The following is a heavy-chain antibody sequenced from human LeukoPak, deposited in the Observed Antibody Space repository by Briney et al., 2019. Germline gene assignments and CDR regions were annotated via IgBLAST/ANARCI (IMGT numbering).Heavy chain of an antibody. J-gene: IGHJ5*02. CDR1: GYTFTSYG. CDR3: ARSAEQWLPWFDP. V-gene: IGHV1-18*01. D-gene: IGHD6-19*01. Sequence: ASVKVSCKASGYTFTSYGISWVRQAPGQGLEWMGWISAYNGNTNYAQKLQGRVTMTTDTSTSTAYTELRSLRSDDTAVYYCARSAEQWLPWFDPWGQGTLVTVSS. CDR2: ISAYNGNT.